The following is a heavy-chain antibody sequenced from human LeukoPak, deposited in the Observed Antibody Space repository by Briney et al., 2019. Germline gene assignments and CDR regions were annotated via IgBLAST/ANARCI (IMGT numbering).Heavy chain of an antibody. Sequence: GGSLRLSCAASGFTFSSSAMNWVRQAPGKGLEWVSCIIRSGDNTYYAASVKGRFTISRDNSKNTLYLQMNSLRVEDTAVCYCANTPQTMVTNFDYWGQGTLVTVSS. CDR1: GFTFSSSA. CDR2: IIRSGDNT. J-gene: IGHJ4*02. D-gene: IGHD5-18*01. CDR3: ANTPQTMVTNFDY. V-gene: IGHV3-23*01.